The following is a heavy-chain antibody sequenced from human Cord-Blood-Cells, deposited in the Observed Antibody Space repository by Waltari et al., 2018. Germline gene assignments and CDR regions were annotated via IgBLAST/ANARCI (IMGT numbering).Heavy chain of an antibody. CDR1: GGSFSGYY. CDR3: ARGVGYYGSGSYYEDY. J-gene: IGHJ4*02. D-gene: IGHD3-10*01. V-gene: IGHV4-34*01. CDR2: INHSGST. Sequence: QVQLQQWGAGLLKPSETLSLTCAVYGGSFSGYYWSWIRQPPGKGLEWIGEINHSGSTHYNPSLKSRVTISVDTSKNQFSLKLSSVTAADTAVYYCARGVGYYGSGSYYEDYWGQGTLVTVSS.